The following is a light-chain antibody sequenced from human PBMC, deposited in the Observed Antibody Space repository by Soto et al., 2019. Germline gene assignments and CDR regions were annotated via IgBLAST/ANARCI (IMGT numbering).Light chain of an antibody. CDR1: QSVSSK. CDR2: GAF. V-gene: IGKV3-15*01. Sequence: DIMMTQSPATLSVSPGERATLSWRASQSVSSKLAWYHQKPGQAPRLLIYGAFTRATGIPARFSGSGPGTKFTLTISSLQSEDFVVYYCQPYNNWPRTFGQGTKVDIK. CDR3: QPYNNWPRT. J-gene: IGKJ1*01.